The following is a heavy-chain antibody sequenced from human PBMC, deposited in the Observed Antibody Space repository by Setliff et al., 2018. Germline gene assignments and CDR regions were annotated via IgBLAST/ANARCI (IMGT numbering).Heavy chain of an antibody. V-gene: IGHV3-23*03. CDR3: AKCSSWHGHYPHFNY. Sequence: GGSLRLSCAASGFRFSDLYMSWVRQVPGKGLEWVSVISSDSGSIYYADSVKGRFTISRANSKNTLYLQMNSLRAEDTAIYYCAKCSSWHGHYPHFNYWGQGTLVTVSS. D-gene: IGHD6-13*01. J-gene: IGHJ4*02. CDR1: GFRFSDLY. CDR2: ISSDSGSI.